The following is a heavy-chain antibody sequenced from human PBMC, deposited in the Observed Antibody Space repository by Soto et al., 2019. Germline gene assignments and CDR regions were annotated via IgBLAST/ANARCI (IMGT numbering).Heavy chain of an antibody. V-gene: IGHV6-1*01. CDR3: ARDQVGDGDYVGEGDDAFDI. CDR2: TYYRSKWYN. Sequence: SQTLSLTCAISGDSVSSNSAAWNWIRQSPSRGLEWLGRTYYRSKWYNDYAVSVKSRMTINPDTSKNQFSLKLSSVTAADTAVYYCARDQVGDGDYVGEGDDAFDIWGQGTMVTVSS. J-gene: IGHJ3*02. CDR1: GDSVSSNSAA. D-gene: IGHD4-17*01.